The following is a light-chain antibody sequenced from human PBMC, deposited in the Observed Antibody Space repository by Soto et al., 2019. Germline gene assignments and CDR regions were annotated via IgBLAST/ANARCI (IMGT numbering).Light chain of an antibody. CDR2: EVS. CDR3: SSYTSSSTPSV. Sequence: ALTQPASVSGSPGQSITISCTGTSSDVGAYNYVSWYQQHPGKAPKLMIYEVSNRPSGVSNRFSGSKSGNTASLTISGLQAEDEADYYCSSYTSSSTPSVFGTGTKVTVL. V-gene: IGLV2-14*01. CDR1: SSDVGAYNY. J-gene: IGLJ1*01.